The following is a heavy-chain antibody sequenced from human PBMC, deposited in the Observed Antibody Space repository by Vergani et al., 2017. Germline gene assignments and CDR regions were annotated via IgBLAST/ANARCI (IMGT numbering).Heavy chain of an antibody. V-gene: IGHV4-59*01. Sequence: QVQLQESGPGLVKPSETLSLTCTVSGGSISSYYWSWIRQPPGKGLDWIGYIYYSGRTNYNPSLKSRVTITVDTSKNQFSLKLSSVTAADTAVYYCARAPSSGYYYFDYWGQGTLVTVSS. CDR1: GGSISSYY. CDR3: ARAPSSGYYYFDY. D-gene: IGHD3-22*01. CDR2: IYYSGRT. J-gene: IGHJ4*02.